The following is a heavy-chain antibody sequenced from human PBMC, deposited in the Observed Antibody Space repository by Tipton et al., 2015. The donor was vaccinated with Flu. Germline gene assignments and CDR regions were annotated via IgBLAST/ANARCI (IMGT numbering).Heavy chain of an antibody. CDR2: ISWDGGST. Sequence: SLRLSCAASGFTFDDYAMHWVRQAPGKGLERVSLISWDGGSTYYADSVKGRFTISRDNSKNSLYLQMNSLRAEDTALYYCAKDISPYYYYGMDVWGQGTTVTVSS. CDR3: AKDISPYYYYGMDV. J-gene: IGHJ6*02. CDR1: GFTFDDYA. V-gene: IGHV3-43D*04.